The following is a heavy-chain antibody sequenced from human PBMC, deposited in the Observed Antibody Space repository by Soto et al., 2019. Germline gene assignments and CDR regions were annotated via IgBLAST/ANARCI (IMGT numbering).Heavy chain of an antibody. D-gene: IGHD3-9*01. Sequence: VQLLESGGGLVKPGVSLTLSCAASGFTLSLYTINWVRQAPGKGLEWVSSLGVSDDRFYADSVKGRFTIARDNAKNSLYLEMQGLRAEDTAVYCFERLKGIPDIAPLADDNWGQGTLVTVSS. V-gene: IGHV3-21*01. CDR3: ERLKGIPDIAPLADDN. CDR1: GFTLSLYT. J-gene: IGHJ4*02. CDR2: LGVSDDR.